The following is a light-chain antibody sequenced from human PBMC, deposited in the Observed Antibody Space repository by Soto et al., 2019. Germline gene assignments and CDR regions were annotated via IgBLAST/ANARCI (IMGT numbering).Light chain of an antibody. CDR3: ETWDSNPRV. V-gene: IGLV4-60*02. Sequence: QLVLTQSSSASASLGSSVKLTCTLSSGHSSYIIAWHQQQPGKAPRYLMKLEGSGSYNKGSGIPDRFSGSSSGADRYLTISTVHFGDEVDYYCETWDSNPRVFGGGTKLTVL. CDR2: LEGSGSY. J-gene: IGLJ2*01. CDR1: SGHSSYI.